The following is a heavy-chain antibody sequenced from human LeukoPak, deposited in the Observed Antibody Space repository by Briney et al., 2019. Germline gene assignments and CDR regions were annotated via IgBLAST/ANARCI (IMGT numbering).Heavy chain of an antibody. V-gene: IGHV3-30*01. D-gene: IGHD6-6*01. J-gene: IGHJ4*02. CDR2: ISYEGSNK. Sequence: GGSLRLSCAASGFTFSSYAMHWVRQAPGKGLEWVAGISYEGSNKYYADSVKGRFTISRDNSKNTLYLQMNSLRAEDTAVYYCARVHSSSTGFDYWGQGTLVTVSS. CDR3: ARVHSSSTGFDY. CDR1: GFTFSSYA.